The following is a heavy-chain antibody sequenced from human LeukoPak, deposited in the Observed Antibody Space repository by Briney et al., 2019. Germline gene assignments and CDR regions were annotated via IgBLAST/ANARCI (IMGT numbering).Heavy chain of an antibody. CDR1: GYTFTNFE. Sequence: ASVKVSCKASGYTFTNFEINWVRQVAGQGLEWMGWMRPNSGETVNVQKFQGRVTTTRDISTSTAYMELTGLRSDDTAVYFCARGYCSGGGCYTAEYLPHWGQGTLVTVSS. J-gene: IGHJ1*01. D-gene: IGHD2-15*01. CDR2: MRPNSGET. V-gene: IGHV1-8*02. CDR3: ARGYCSGGGCYTAEYLPH.